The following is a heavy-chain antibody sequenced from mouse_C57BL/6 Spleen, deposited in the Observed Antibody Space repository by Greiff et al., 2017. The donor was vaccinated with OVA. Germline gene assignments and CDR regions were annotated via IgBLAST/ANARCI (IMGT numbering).Heavy chain of an antibody. J-gene: IGHJ3*01. CDR3: APITTVVPFAY. CDR2: IYPGDGDT. Sequence: QVQLQQSGPELVKPGASVKISCKASGYAFSSSWMNWVKQRPGKGLEWIGRIYPGDGDTNYNGKFKGKATLTADKSSSTAYMQLSSLTSEDSAVYFCAPITTVVPFAYWGQGTLVTVSA. V-gene: IGHV1-82*01. CDR1: GYAFSSSW. D-gene: IGHD1-1*01.